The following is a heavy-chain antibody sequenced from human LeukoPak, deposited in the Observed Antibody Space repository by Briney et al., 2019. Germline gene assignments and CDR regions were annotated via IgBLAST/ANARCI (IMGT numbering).Heavy chain of an antibody. Sequence: SETLSLTCAVYGGSFSGYYWSWIRQPPGKGPEWIGEINHSGSTNYNPSLKSRVTISVDTSKNQFSLKLSSVTAADTAVYYCARGVATAPPYYYMDVWGKGTTVTVSS. D-gene: IGHD5-12*01. V-gene: IGHV4-34*01. J-gene: IGHJ6*03. CDR1: GGSFSGYY. CDR3: ARGVATAPPYYYMDV. CDR2: INHSGST.